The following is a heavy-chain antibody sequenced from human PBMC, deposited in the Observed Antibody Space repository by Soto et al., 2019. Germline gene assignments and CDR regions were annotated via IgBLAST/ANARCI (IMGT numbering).Heavy chain of an antibody. CDR1: GFTFSSYG. V-gene: IGHV3-30*03. D-gene: IGHD6-19*01. CDR3: AREGYIAVAGTFDY. CDR2: ISYDGSNK. J-gene: IGHJ4*02. Sequence: GGSLRLSCAASGFTFSSYGMHWVRQAPGKGLEWVAVISYDGSNKYYADSVKGRFTISRDNSKNTLYLQMNSLRAEDTAVYYCAREGYIAVAGTFDYWGQGTLVTVSS.